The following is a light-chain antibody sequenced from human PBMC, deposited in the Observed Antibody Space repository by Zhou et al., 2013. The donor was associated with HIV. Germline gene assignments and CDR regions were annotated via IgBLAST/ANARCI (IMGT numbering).Light chain of an antibody. J-gene: IGKJ2*02. V-gene: IGKV1-17*01. CDR3: LQHRRYPRT. Sequence: DIQMTQSPSSLSASIGDRVTITCRASQDIREDLGWYQQKPGKAPKRLIYAASRLQSGVSSRFSGSGFGTDFTLTISSLQPEDFATYYCLQHRRYPRTFGQGTKLEIK. CDR2: AAS. CDR1: QDIRED.